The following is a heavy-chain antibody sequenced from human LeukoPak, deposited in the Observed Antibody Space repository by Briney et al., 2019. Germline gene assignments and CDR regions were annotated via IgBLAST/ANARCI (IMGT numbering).Heavy chain of an antibody. D-gene: IGHD5/OR15-5a*01. CDR3: AKGGLRVTDN. CDR1: GFIFSNYW. Sequence: QPGGSLRLSCAASGFIFSNYWMHWVRQAPGKGLVWVSRVNSGGSSTTYADSVTGRFTISRDNAKNTLYLQMNSLRAADTAVYYCAKGGLRVTDNRGHGKLGTVSP. CDR2: VNSGGSST. V-gene: IGHV3-74*03. J-gene: IGHJ4*01.